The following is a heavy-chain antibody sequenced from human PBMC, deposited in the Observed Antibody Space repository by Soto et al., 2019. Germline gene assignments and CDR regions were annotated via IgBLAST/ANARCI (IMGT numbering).Heavy chain of an antibody. V-gene: IGHV4-30-4*01. CDR1: GGSISSGDYY. CDR2: IYYSGST. J-gene: IGHJ4*02. Sequence: SETLALTCTVSGGSISSGDYYWSWIRQPPGKGLEWIGYIYYSGSTYYTPSLKSRVTISVDTSKNQFSLKLSSVTAADTAVYYCARAPLTGEFDYWGQGTLVTVSS. D-gene: IGHD7-27*01. CDR3: ARAPLTGEFDY.